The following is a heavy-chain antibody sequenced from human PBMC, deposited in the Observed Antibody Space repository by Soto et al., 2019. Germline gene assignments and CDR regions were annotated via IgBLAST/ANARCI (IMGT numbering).Heavy chain of an antibody. J-gene: IGHJ5*02. CDR1: GGTFSNSA. D-gene: IGHD3-3*01. Sequence: QVQLVQSGAEVRKPGSSVKVSCKASGGTFSNSAITWVRQAPGQGLEWVGGIIPIFGSTNYAQKFQGRVTITSDESTSTAYRELSSLTSEDTAVYYCARDGDLRSDFLSGPVGGGWFDPWGQGTLVTVSS. V-gene: IGHV1-69*05. CDR2: IIPIFGST. CDR3: ARDGDLRSDFLSGPVGGGWFDP.